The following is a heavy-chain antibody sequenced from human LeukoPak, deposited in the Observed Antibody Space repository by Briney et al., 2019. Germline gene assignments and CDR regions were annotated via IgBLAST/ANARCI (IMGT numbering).Heavy chain of an antibody. CDR2: IIPIFGTA. J-gene: IGHJ6*02. CDR1: GGTFSSYA. D-gene: IGHD2-2*01. CDR3: ARGDVVVPAADYYYYGMDV. Sequence: SVNVSCKASGGTFSSYAISWVRQAPGQGLEWMGGIIPIFGTANYAQKFQGRVTITADESTSTAYMELSSLRSEDTAVYYCARGDVVVPAADYYYYGMDVWGQGTTVTVSS. V-gene: IGHV1-69*13.